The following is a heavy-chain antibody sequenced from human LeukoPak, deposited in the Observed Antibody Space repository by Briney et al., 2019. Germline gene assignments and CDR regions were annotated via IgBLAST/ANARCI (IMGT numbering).Heavy chain of an antibody. CDR3: AKDPCGDCYIDY. CDR1: GFTFSSYA. D-gene: IGHD2-21*01. V-gene: IGHV3-23*01. CDR2: ISGIGGST. Sequence: GGSLRLACAASGFTFSSYAMSWVRQAPGKGLEWVSAISGIGGSTYYADSVKGRFTISRDNSKNTLYLQMNSLRAEDTAVYYCAKDPCGDCYIDYWGQGTLVTVSS. J-gene: IGHJ4*02.